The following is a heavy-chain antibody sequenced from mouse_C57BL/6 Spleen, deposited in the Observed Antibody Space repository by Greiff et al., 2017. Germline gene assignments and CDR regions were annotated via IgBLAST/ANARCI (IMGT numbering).Heavy chain of an antibody. V-gene: IGHV5-17*01. Sequence: EVQVVESGGGLVKPGGSLKLSCAASGFTFSDYGMHWVRQAPEKGLEWVAYISSGSSTIYYADTVKGRFTISRDNAKNTLFLQMTSLRSEDTAMYYCARTDDYDVWYFDVWGTGTTVTVSS. J-gene: IGHJ1*03. CDR3: ARTDDYDVWYFDV. CDR1: GFTFSDYG. CDR2: ISSGSSTI. D-gene: IGHD2-4*01.